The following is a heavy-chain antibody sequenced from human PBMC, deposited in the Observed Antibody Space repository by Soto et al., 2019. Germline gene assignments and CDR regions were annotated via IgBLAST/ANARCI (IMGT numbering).Heavy chain of an antibody. D-gene: IGHD6-13*01. CDR3: ARGSRWRQFTDV. V-gene: IGHV4-34*01. J-gene: IGHJ6*02. CDR2: INHSGST. Sequence: PSETLSLTCAVYGGSFSGYYWSWIRQPPGKGLEWIGEINHSGSTNYNPSLKSRVTISVDTSKNQFSLTLSSVTAADTAVYYCARGSRWRQFTDVWGQGTTVTVSS. CDR1: GGSFSGYY.